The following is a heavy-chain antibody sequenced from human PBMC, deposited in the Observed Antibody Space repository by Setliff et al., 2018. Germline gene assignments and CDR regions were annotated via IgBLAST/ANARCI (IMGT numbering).Heavy chain of an antibody. CDR3: AREGPESDSSGYMDV. CDR1: GDSFSDYY. J-gene: IGHJ6*03. D-gene: IGHD3-22*01. V-gene: IGHV4-34*01. CDR2: INHRGST. Sequence: SETLSLTCAVYGDSFSDYYWIWIRQPPGKGLEWIEEINHRGSTNYSPSLKSRVTMSADPSKNQFSLKVTSVTAADTAVYYCAREGPESDSSGYMDVWGQGTTVTV.